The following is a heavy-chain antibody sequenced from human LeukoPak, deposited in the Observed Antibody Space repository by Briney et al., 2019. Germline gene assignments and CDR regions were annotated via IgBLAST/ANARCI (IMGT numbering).Heavy chain of an antibody. V-gene: IGHV3-21*01. CDR1: GFTFSSYS. CDR2: ISSSSSYI. Sequence: GGSLRLSCAASGFTFSSYSMNWVRQAPGKGLEWVSSISSSSSYIYYADSVKGRFTIPRDNAKNSLYLQMNSLRAEDTAVYYCARDGVVPAATGYYYMDVWGKGTTVTVSS. D-gene: IGHD2-2*01. J-gene: IGHJ6*03. CDR3: ARDGVVPAATGYYYMDV.